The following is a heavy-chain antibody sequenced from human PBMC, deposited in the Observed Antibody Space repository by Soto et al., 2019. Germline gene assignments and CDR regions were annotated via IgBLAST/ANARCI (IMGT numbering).Heavy chain of an antibody. CDR1: GGTFSSYA. Sequence: SVKVSCKASGGTFSSYAISWVRQAPGQGLEWMGGIIPIFGTANYAQKFQGRVTITADESTSTAYMELSSLRSEDTAVYYCAGNYCSGGSCYTLYNWFDPWGQGTLVTVSS. J-gene: IGHJ5*02. CDR3: AGNYCSGGSCYTLYNWFDP. CDR2: IIPIFGTA. D-gene: IGHD2-15*01. V-gene: IGHV1-69*13.